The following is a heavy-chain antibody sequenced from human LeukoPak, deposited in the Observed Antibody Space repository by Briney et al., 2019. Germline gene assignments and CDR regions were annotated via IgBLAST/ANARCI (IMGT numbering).Heavy chain of an antibody. J-gene: IGHJ4*02. CDR2: ISSSSSYT. CDR1: GGSISSYY. V-gene: IGHV3-11*05. D-gene: IGHD6-13*01. CDR3: ARVGPYSSSWYYFDY. Sequence: LSLTCTVSGGSISSYYWSWIRQAPGKGLEWVSYISSSSSYTNYADSVKGRFTISRDNAKNSLYLQMNSLRAEDTAVYYCARVGPYSSSWYYFDYWGQGTLVTVSS.